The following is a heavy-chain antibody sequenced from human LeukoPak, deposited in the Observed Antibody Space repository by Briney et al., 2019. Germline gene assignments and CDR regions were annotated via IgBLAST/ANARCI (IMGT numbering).Heavy chain of an antibody. J-gene: IGHJ5*02. V-gene: IGHV7-4-1*02. CDR2: INTNTGNL. CDR1: GYTFTSYA. D-gene: IGHD6-13*01. Sequence: ASVKVSCKASGYTFTSYAMNWVRQAPGQGLEWMGWINTNTGNLTYAQGFTGRFVFSLDTSVSTAYLQISSLKAEDTAVYYCARDRSPGIAAAGTFGWFDPWGQGTLVTVSS. CDR3: ARDRSPGIAAAGTFGWFDP.